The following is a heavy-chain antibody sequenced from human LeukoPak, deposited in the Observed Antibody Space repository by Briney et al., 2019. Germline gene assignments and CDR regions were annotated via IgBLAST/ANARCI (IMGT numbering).Heavy chain of an antibody. D-gene: IGHD3-22*01. CDR1: GYTFTGYY. CDR3: ARYYDSSGYPFDY. CDR2: INPNSGGT. V-gene: IGHV1-2*02. Sequence: ASVKVSCTASGYTFTGYYMHWVRQAPGQGREWMGWINPNSGGTNYAQKFQGRVTMTRDTSISTAYMELSRLRSDDTAVYYCARYYDSSGYPFDYWGQGTLVTVSS. J-gene: IGHJ4*02.